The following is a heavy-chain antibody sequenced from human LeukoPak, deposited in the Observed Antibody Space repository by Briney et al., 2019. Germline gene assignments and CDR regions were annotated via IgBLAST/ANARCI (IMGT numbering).Heavy chain of an antibody. CDR2: IYYSGST. Sequence: SETLSLXCTVSGGSISSYYWSWIRQPPGKGLEWIGYIYYSGSTNYNPSLKSRVTISVDTSKNQFSLKLSSVTAADTAVYYCARVCGGDCYQAFDIWGQGTMVTVSS. CDR3: ARVCGGDCYQAFDI. D-gene: IGHD2-21*02. CDR1: GGSISSYY. V-gene: IGHV4-59*01. J-gene: IGHJ3*02.